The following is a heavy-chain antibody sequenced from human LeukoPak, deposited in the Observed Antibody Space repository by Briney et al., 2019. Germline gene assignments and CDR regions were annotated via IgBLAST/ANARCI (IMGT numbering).Heavy chain of an antibody. CDR2: IYYSGST. J-gene: IGHJ3*02. CDR1: GGSISSSSYY. CDR3: ARGADYDAFDI. Sequence: SETLSLTCTVSGGSISSSSYYWGWIRQPPGKGLEWIGSIYYSGSTYYNPSLKSRVTISVDKSKNQFSLKLSSVTAADTAVYYCARGADYDAFDIWGQGTMVTVSS. V-gene: IGHV4-39*07. D-gene: IGHD4-11*01.